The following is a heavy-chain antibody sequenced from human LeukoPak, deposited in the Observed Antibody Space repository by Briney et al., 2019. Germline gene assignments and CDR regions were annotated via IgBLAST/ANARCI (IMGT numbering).Heavy chain of an antibody. CDR2: ISWNSGSI. Sequence: GGSLRLSCAASGFTFDDYAMHWVRQAPGKGLEWVSGISWNSGSIGYADSVKGRFTISRDNAKNSLYLQMNSLRAEDTAVYHCARGHVATAGPARPYYFDYWGQGTLVTVSS. CDR3: ARGHVATAGPARPYYFDY. V-gene: IGHV3-9*01. J-gene: IGHJ4*02. CDR1: GFTFDDYA. D-gene: IGHD5-12*01.